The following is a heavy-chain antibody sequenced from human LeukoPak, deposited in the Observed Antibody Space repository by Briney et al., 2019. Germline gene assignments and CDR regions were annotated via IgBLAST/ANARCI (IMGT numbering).Heavy chain of an antibody. CDR3: ARDHYDSYYMDV. V-gene: IGHV3-48*03. CDR2: ISSSGSTI. Sequence: GGSLRLSCAASGFTFSSYEMNWGRQAPGKGLEWVSYISSSGSTIYYADSVKGRFTISRDNAKNSLYLQMNSLRAEDTAVYYCARDHYDSYYMDVWGKGTTVTVSS. CDR1: GFTFSSYE. J-gene: IGHJ6*03. D-gene: IGHD3-16*01.